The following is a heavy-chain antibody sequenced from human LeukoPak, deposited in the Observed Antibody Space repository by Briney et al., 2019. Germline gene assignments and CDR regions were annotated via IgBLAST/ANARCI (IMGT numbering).Heavy chain of an antibody. J-gene: IGHJ4*02. CDR2: IHHSGGI. Sequence: PSGTLSLTCAVSGDSISSDIWWNWVRQPPGKGLEWIGEIHHSGGINYNPSLKSRVTISLDKSKNQFSLKLSSVTAADTAVYYCARVEAVAGGGDFDYWGQGTLVTVSS. D-gene: IGHD6-19*01. CDR3: ARVEAVAGGGDFDY. CDR1: GDSISSDIW. V-gene: IGHV4-4*02.